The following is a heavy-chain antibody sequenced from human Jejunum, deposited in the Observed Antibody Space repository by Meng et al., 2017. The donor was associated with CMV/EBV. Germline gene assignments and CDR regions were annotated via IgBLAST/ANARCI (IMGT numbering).Heavy chain of an antibody. V-gene: IGHV4-4*07. CDR1: GGPMNSYY. Sequence: QGQAQGSCPGLVKPSDTLPLTCTVSGGPMNSYYWTWIRQPAGKGLEWIGHIYSSGITNYNPSLKSRVIMSLGTSKNQFSLKLSSVTAADTALYYCARDVQTSLFRSTLGMGWFDPWGQGTLVTVSS. D-gene: IGHD3-3*01. CDR2: IYSSGIT. J-gene: IGHJ5*02. CDR3: ARDVQTSLFRSTLGMGWFDP.